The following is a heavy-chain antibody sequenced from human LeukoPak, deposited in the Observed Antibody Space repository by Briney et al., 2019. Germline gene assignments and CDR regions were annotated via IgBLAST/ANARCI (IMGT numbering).Heavy chain of an antibody. D-gene: IGHD4-17*01. J-gene: IGHJ5*02. Sequence: PSETLSPTCTVSGGSISSGGYYWSWIRQHPGKGLEWIGYIYYSGSTYYNPSLKSRVTISVDTSKNQFSLKLSSVTAADTAVYYCARDLRDWFDPWGQGTLVTVSS. CDR2: IYYSGST. CDR1: GGSISSGGYY. CDR3: ARDLRDWFDP. V-gene: IGHV4-31*03.